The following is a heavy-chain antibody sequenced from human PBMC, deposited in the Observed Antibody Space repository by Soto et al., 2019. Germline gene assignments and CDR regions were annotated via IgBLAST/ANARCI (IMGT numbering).Heavy chain of an antibody. CDR2: IYHSGST. J-gene: IGHJ4*02. CDR3: ARINGYSSSWYGRYFDY. CDR1: GGSISSSNW. V-gene: IGHV4-4*02. D-gene: IGHD6-13*01. Sequence: SEPLSLTCAVSGGSISSSNWWRCVRKPPGKGLEWIGEIYHSGSTNYNPSLKSRVTISVDKSKNQFSLKLSSVTAADTAVYYCARINGYSSSWYGRYFDYWGQGTLVTVSS.